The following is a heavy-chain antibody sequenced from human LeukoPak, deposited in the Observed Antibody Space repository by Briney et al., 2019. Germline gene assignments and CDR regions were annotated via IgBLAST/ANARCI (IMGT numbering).Heavy chain of an antibody. CDR2: IYYSGST. CDR1: GGSISSSSYY. V-gene: IGHV4-39*01. D-gene: IGHD6-13*01. CDR3: ASSRGSIAAAGPKFDY. J-gene: IGHJ4*02. Sequence: SETLSLTCTVSGGSISSSSYYWGWIRQPPGKGLEWIGSIYYSGSTYYNPSLKSRVTISVDTSKNQFSLKLSSVTAADTAVYYCASSRGSIAAAGPKFDYWGQGTLVTVSS.